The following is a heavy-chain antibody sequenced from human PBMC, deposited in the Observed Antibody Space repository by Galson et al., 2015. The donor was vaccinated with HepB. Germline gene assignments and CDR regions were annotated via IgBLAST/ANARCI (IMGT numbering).Heavy chain of an antibody. CDR3: VRSGDFSGYSSR. D-gene: IGHD6-13*01. J-gene: IGHJ4*02. CDR1: GFTFSGSA. Sequence: SLRLSCAASGFTFSGSAIHWIRQASGRGPEWIGHIRSKATNCAALYVPSLKGRFTISRDDSKNMAYLHMRSLKTDDTAVYYCVRSGDFSGYSSRWGQGTLVTVSS. CDR2: IRSKATNCAA. V-gene: IGHV3-73*01.